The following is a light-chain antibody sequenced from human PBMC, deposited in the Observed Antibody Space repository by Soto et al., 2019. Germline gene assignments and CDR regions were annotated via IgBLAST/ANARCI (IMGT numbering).Light chain of an antibody. CDR2: GAS. V-gene: IGKV3-20*01. CDR3: QQSYSTYTS. J-gene: IGKJ1*01. Sequence: EIVLTQSPGTLSLSPGEGATLSCRASQSVSSYLAWYQQKPGQAPRLLIYGASSRAAGIPDRFSGSGSGTDFTLTISRLEPEDFATYYCQQSYSTYTSFGQGTKV. CDR1: QSVSSY.